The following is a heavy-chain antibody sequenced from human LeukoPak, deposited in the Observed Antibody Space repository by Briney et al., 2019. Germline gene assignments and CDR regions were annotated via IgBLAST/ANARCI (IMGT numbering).Heavy chain of an antibody. CDR2: ISGRGGST. V-gene: IGHV3-23*01. Sequence: GGSLRLSCAASGFTFSSHAMSWVRQAPGKGLEWVSAISGRGGSTYYADSVKGRFTISRDNSKNTLCLQMNSLRAEDTAVYYCAKFASTNCCQSAFDIWGQGTMVTVSS. J-gene: IGHJ3*02. CDR1: GFTFSSHA. CDR3: AKFASTNCCQSAFDI. D-gene: IGHD2-2*01.